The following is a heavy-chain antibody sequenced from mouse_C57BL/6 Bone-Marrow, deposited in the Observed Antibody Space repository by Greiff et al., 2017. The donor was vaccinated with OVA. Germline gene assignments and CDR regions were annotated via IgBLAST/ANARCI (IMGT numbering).Heavy chain of an antibody. CDR2: IWSGGST. V-gene: IGHV2-2*01. CDR3: ARNSYYYGSSHYFDY. J-gene: IGHJ2*01. Sequence: QVQLQQSGPGLVQPSQSLSITCTVSGFSLTSYGVHWVRQSPGKGLEWLGVIWSGGSTDYNAAFISRLSISKDNSKSQVFFKMNSLQADDTAIYYCARNSYYYGSSHYFDYWGQGTTLTVSS. D-gene: IGHD1-1*01. CDR1: GFSLTSYG.